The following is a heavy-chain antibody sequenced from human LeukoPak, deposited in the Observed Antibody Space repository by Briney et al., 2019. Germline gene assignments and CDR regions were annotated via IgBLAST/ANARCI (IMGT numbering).Heavy chain of an antibody. V-gene: IGHV1-2*02. CDR3: ARESPSSGYNFDY. J-gene: IGHJ4*02. CDR2: INPHTGET. D-gene: IGHD3-22*01. CDR1: GYTLTGYV. Sequence: ASVKVSCKASGYTLTGYVVHWARQAPGQGLEWMGWINPHTGETHYAPKFQGRVTMTRDTSISTVYVQLSRLSSDDTAVFYCARESPSSGYNFDYWGQGTLVTVSS.